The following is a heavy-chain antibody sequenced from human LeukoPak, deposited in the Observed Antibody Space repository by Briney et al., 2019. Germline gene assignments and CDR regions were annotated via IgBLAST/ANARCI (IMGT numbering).Heavy chain of an antibody. V-gene: IGHV3-33*01. CDR1: GFTFSSYG. Sequence: GGSLRLSCAASGFTFSSYGMHWVRQAPGKGLEWVAVIWYDGSNKYYADSVKGRFTISRDNSKNTLYLQVNSLRAEDTAVYYCARDHCSSASCYPDYWGQGTLVTVSS. J-gene: IGHJ4*02. CDR2: IWYDGSNK. D-gene: IGHD2-2*01. CDR3: ARDHCSSASCYPDY.